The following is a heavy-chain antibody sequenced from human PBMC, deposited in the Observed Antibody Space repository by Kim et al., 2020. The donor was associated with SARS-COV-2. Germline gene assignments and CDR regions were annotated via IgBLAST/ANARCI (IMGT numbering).Heavy chain of an antibody. CDR3: ASDTVGFGELLYAPYYYYGMDV. Sequence: GGSLRLSCAASGFTFSSYSMNWVRQAPGKGLEWVSYISSSSSTIYYADSVKGRFTISRDNAKNSLYLQMNSLRDEDTAVYYCASDTVGFGELLYAPYYYYGMDVWGPGTTVTVSS. J-gene: IGHJ6*02. CDR2: ISSSSSTI. V-gene: IGHV3-48*02. CDR1: GFTFSSYS. D-gene: IGHD3-10*01.